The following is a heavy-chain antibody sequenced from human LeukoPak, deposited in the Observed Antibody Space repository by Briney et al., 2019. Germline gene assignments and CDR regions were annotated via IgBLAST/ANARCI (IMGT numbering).Heavy chain of an antibody. CDR3: ARPVFDYGDYGLAYFDY. D-gene: IGHD4-17*01. CDR1: GYSFTSYW. CDR2: IYPGDSDT. Sequence: GESLKISCKGSGYSFTSYWIGWVRQMPGKGLEWMGIIYPGDSDTRYSPSFQGQVTISADKSISTAYLQWSSLKASDTAMYYCARPVFDYGDYGLAYFDYWGQGTLVTVSS. V-gene: IGHV5-51*01. J-gene: IGHJ4*02.